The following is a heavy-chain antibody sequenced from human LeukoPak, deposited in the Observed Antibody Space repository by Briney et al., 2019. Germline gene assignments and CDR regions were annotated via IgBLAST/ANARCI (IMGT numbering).Heavy chain of an antibody. D-gene: IGHD3-10*01. Sequence: SQTLSLTCAISGDRVSSSNGACKWVWQSGSGVLESLGKPYYRCKWYYDYAVSVKGRLTINPDTSKNQFYLHLNSVTPEDTAVYYCARGVHGSTASFDSWGQGTLVTVSS. J-gene: IGHJ4*02. CDR1: GDRVSSSNGA. CDR3: ARGVHGSTASFDS. CDR2: PYYRCKWYY. V-gene: IGHV6-1*01.